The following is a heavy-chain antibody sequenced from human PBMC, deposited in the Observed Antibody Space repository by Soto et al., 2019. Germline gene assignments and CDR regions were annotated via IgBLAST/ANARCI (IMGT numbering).Heavy chain of an antibody. V-gene: IGHV1-46*01. Sequence: QVQLVQSGAEVKKPGASVKVSCKASGYTFTSYYMHWVRQAPGQGLEWMGIINPSGGSTSYAQKCQGRVTMTRDTSTSTVYMELSSLRSEDTAVYYCARDRGEYYYDSSGYYYPRHWGQGTLVTVSS. CDR2: INPSGGST. CDR3: ARDRGEYYYDSSGYYYPRH. D-gene: IGHD3-22*01. J-gene: IGHJ4*02. CDR1: GYTFTSYY.